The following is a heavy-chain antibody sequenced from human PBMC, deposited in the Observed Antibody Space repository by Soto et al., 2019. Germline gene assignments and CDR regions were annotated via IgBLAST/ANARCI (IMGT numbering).Heavy chain of an antibody. V-gene: IGHV1-18*01. CDR1: GYTFTNYR. CDR3: SRGTSIPASGDY. J-gene: IGHJ4*01. Sequence: ASVKVSCKASGYTFTNYRINWVRQPPGQGLEWLGWVSAYNGERRYAQRVQARFIMTTDTSTTTAYMELRSLRSDDTAVYYCSRGTSIPASGDYWGQGTLVTVSS. CDR2: VSAYNGER. D-gene: IGHD6-6*01.